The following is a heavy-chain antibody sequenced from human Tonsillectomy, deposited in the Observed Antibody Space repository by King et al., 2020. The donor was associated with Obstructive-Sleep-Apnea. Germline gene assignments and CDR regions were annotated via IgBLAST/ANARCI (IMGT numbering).Heavy chain of an antibody. CDR1: GFTFRGYW. D-gene: IGHD6-13*01. Sequence: VQLVESGGGLVQPGGSLRLSCAASGFTFRGYWMSGVRQAPGKGLEWVANIKEDGSEKYYVDSVKGRFTISRDNAQNSLYLQMNSLRAEDTAVYYCARVYGIAAGPLDYWGQGSLVTVSS. J-gene: IGHJ4*02. CDR2: IKEDGSEK. CDR3: ARVYGIAAGPLDY. V-gene: IGHV3-7*01.